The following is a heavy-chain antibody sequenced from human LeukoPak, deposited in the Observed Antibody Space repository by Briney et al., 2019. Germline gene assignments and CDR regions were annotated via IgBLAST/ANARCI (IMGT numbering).Heavy chain of an antibody. D-gene: IGHD1-26*01. CDR2: ISASGDVT. Sequence: GGSLRLSCAASRFSFSAYPMGWVRRAPGKGLEWVSGISASGDVTFHADPVKGRFTISRDNSKNTLYLQMNSLRAEDTAEYYCAKSLLTTASGTGRAFDIWGQGTMVTVSS. CDR3: AKSLLTTASGTGRAFDI. J-gene: IGHJ3*02. CDR1: RFSFSAYP. V-gene: IGHV3-23*01.